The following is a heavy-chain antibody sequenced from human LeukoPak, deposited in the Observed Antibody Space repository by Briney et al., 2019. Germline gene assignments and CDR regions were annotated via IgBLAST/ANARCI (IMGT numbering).Heavy chain of an antibody. Sequence: PGGSLRLSCAASGFTFSSYAMSWVRQAPGKGLEWVGRIKSKTDGGTTDYAAPVKGRFTISRDDSKNTLYLQMNSLKTEDTAVYYCTLYGGPRGYSYGRYGMDVWGQGTTVTVSS. D-gene: IGHD5-18*01. CDR3: TLYGGPRGYSYGRYGMDV. J-gene: IGHJ6*02. CDR2: IKSKTDGGTT. CDR1: GFTFSSYA. V-gene: IGHV3-15*01.